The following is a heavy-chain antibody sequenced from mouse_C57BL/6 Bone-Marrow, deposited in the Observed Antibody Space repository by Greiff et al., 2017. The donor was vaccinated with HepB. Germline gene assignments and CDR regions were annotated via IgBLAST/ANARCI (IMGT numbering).Heavy chain of an antibody. V-gene: IGHV1-64*01. CDR3: ARVGPAWYFDV. Sequence: QVQLQQPGAELVKPGASVTLSCKASGYTFTSYWMHWVKQRPGQGLEWIGMIHPNSGSTNYNEKFKSKATLTVDKSSSTAYMQLSSLTSEDSAVYDCARVGPAWYFDVWGTGTTVTVSS. CDR2: IHPNSGST. J-gene: IGHJ1*03. CDR1: GYTFTSYW.